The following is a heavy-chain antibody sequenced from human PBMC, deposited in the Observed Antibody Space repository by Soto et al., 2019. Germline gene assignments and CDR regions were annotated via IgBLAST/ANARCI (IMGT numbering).Heavy chain of an antibody. CDR3: ARARQTMNYDFWSGYYSFDP. CDR1: GGSISSSSYY. D-gene: IGHD3-3*01. V-gene: IGHV4-39*01. CDR2: IYYSGST. J-gene: IGHJ5*02. Sequence: SETLSLTCTVSGGSISSSSYYWGWIRQPPGKGLEWIGSIYYSGSTYYNTSLKNRVTKSVDTSKKKYSLKLSSVTVADTAVYYCARARQTMNYDFWSGYYSFDPWGQGTLVTVSS.